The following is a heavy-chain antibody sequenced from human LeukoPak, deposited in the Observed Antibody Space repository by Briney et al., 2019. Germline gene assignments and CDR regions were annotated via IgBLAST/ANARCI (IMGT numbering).Heavy chain of an antibody. CDR3: ARGVTNYDY. Sequence: SETLSLTCTVPGDSISSSSYYWGWIRQPPGKGLEWIGNIYYSGGTYYNPSLKSRVTISVDTSKNQFSLKLSSVTAADTAVYYCARGVTNYDYWGQGTLVTVSS. D-gene: IGHD4-11*01. CDR2: IYYSGGT. J-gene: IGHJ4*02. V-gene: IGHV4-39*07. CDR1: GDSISSSSYY.